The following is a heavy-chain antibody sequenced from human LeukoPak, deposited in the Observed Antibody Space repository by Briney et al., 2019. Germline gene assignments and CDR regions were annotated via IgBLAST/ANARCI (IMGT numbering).Heavy chain of an antibody. CDR1: VGSISNGGYS. J-gene: IGHJ5*02. CDR3: ARLGYCSSTSCYGGWFDP. V-gene: IGHV4-30-2*01. Sequence: SETLSLTCAVSVGSISNGGYSWSWIRQPRGKGLEWIGYIYHNRSTYYNPSLKSRVTISVDRSKNQFSLKLSSVTAADTAVYYCARLGYCSSTSCYGGWFDPWGQGTLVTVSS. D-gene: IGHD2-2*01. CDR2: IYHNRST.